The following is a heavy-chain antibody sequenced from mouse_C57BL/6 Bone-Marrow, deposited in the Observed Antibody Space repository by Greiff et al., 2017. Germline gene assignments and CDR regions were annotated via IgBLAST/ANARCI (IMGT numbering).Heavy chain of an antibody. CDR1: GYAFSSSW. CDR3: ARRLLRPFAY. D-gene: IGHD1-2*01. V-gene: IGHV1-82*01. CDR2: IYPGDGDT. Sequence: VQLQQSGPELVKPGASVKISCKASGYAFSSSWMNWVKQRPGQGLEWIGRIYPGDGDTNYNGKFKGKATLTADKSSSPAYMQLSSLTSEDSAVYFCARRLLRPFAYWGQGTLVTVSA. J-gene: IGHJ3*01.